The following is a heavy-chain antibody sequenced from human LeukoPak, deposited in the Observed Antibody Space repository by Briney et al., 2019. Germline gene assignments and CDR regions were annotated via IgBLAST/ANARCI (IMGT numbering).Heavy chain of an antibody. CDR2: IIPILGIA. J-gene: IGHJ4*02. D-gene: IGHD5-24*01. Sequence: ASVKVSCKASGYTFTGYHMHWVRQAPGQGLEWMGRIIPILGIANYAQKFQGRVTITADKSTSTAYMELSSLRSEDTAVYYCARGRDGYKSYSDYWGQGTLVTVSS. CDR1: GYTFTGYH. CDR3: ARGRDGYKSYSDY. V-gene: IGHV1-69*02.